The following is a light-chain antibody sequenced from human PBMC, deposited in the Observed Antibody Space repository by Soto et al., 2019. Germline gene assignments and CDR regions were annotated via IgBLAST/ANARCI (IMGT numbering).Light chain of an antibody. J-gene: IGKJ1*01. V-gene: IGKV3-15*01. CDR3: QQYFYWPRT. Sequence: ETVMTQSPATLSVSPGERATLSCRASQGVTSSLAWYQQTPGQAPRLLIYDVSTRATGIPARCSGSGSGTEFTLTISSLQSEDFAVYYCQQYFYWPRTFGQGTRVEI. CDR2: DVS. CDR1: QGVTSS.